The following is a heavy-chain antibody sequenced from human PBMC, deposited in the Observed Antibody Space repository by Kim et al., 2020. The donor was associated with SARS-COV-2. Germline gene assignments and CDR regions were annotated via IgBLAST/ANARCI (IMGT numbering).Heavy chain of an antibody. V-gene: IGHV3-7*01. J-gene: IGHJ6*02. CDR1: GFTFSSYW. CDR3: ARDGSGSDWYYNWMDV. CDR2: IKEDGSEK. D-gene: IGHD6-19*01. Sequence: GGSLRLSCAASGFTFSSYWMSWVRQAPGKGLEWVANIKEDGSEKYYVDSVKGRFTISRDNAKNSLDLQMNSLRGEDTAVYYCARDGSGSDWYYNWMDVGGHGTTVTVSS.